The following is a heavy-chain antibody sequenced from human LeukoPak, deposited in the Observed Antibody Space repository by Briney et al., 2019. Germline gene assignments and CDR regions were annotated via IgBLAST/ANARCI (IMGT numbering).Heavy chain of an antibody. J-gene: IGHJ4*02. CDR1: EFTFSTYA. CDR2: INGGGGST. Sequence: DPGGSLRLSCAASEFTFSTYAMHWVRQAPGKGLEWVSGINGGGGSTYYADSVKGRFTISRDNSKNTLYLQMSSLRAEDTAVYYCAKVSGYISGWYVDSDCWGQGSLVTVSS. D-gene: IGHD6-19*01. CDR3: AKVSGYISGWYVDSDC. V-gene: IGHV3-23*01.